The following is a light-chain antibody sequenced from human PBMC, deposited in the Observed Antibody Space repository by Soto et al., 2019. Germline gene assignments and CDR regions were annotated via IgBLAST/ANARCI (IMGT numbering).Light chain of an antibody. CDR2: DAS. Sequence: DIPLTQSPSTLSASVGDRVTITCRASQSISGWLAWSQQKPGKAPKLLIFDASTLEVGVPSRFSGSASGTEFTLTISSLQPDDFATYYCQQYNTPRWTFGQGTKVEVK. CDR3: QQYNTPRWT. J-gene: IGKJ1*01. V-gene: IGKV1-5*01. CDR1: QSISGW.